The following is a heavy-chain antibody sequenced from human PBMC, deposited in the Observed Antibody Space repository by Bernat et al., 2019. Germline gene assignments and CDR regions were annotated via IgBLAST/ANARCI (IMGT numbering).Heavy chain of an antibody. CDR1: GGSISSSSYY. CDR3: ARTLNSSSWYRAAWFDP. J-gene: IGHJ5*02. D-gene: IGHD6-13*01. V-gene: IGHV4-31*03. CDR2: IYYSGST. Sequence: QLQLQESGPGLVKPSETLSLTCTVSGGSISSSSYYWGWIRQHPGKGLEWIGYIYYSGSTYYNPSLKSRVTISVDTSKNQFSLKLSSVTAADTAMYYCARTLNSSSWYRAAWFDPWGQGTLVTVSS.